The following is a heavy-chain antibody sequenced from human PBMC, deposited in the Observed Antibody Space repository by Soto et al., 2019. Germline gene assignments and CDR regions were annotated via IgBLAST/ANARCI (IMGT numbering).Heavy chain of an antibody. CDR3: ARGSYYDSSGYYYYFDY. D-gene: IGHD3-22*01. J-gene: IGHJ4*02. CDR1: GGTFSSYA. CDR2: IIPIFGTA. Sequence: QVQLVQSGAEVKKPGSSVKVSCKASGGTFSSYAISWVRQAPGQGLEWMGGIIPIFGTANYAQKFQGRVTITADKATSTAYRGGSSLRSEDTAVYYGARGSYYDSSGYYYYFDYWGQGTLVTVSS. V-gene: IGHV1-69*06.